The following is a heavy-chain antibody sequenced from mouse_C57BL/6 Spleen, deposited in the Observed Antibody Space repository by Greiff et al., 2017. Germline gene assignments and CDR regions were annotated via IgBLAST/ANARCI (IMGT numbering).Heavy chain of an antibody. CDR1: GYTFTSYD. J-gene: IGHJ3*01. Sequence: QVQLQQSGPELVKPGASVKLSCKASGYTFTSYDLNWVKQRPGQGLEWIGWIYPRDGSTKYNEKFKGKATLTVDTSSSTAYMELHSLTSEDSAVYFCEPGPWFAYWGQGTLVTVSA. CDR2: IYPRDGST. V-gene: IGHV1-85*01. CDR3: EPGPWFAY.